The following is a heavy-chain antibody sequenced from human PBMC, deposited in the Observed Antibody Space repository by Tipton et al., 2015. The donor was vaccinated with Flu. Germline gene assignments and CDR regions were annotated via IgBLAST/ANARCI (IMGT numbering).Heavy chain of an antibody. CDR3: ERQKGGISSGYYYYFDY. CDR1: GDSISSSSYY. V-gene: IGHV4-39*07. J-gene: IGHJ4*02. D-gene: IGHD3-22*01. CDR2: IYYSGST. Sequence: TLSLTCTVSGDSISSSSYYWGWIRQPPGEGLEWIGSIYYSGSTYYNPSLESRVTISLDTSKKRFSLKLSSVTAADTAVYYCERQKGGISSGYYYYFDYWGQGTLVTVSS.